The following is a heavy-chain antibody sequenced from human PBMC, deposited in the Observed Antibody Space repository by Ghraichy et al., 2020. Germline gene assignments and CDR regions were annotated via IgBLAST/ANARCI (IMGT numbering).Heavy chain of an antibody. CDR1: GGSISSYY. CDR2: IYYSGST. J-gene: IGHJ6*04. D-gene: IGHD6-13*01. Sequence: SETLSLTCTVSGGSISSYYWSWIRQPPGKGLEWIGYIYYSGSTNYNPSLKSRVTISVDTSKNQFSLKLSSVTAADTAVYYCARDLAAAGPYYYGMDVWGEGTTGTDCS. CDR3: ARDLAAAGPYYYGMDV. V-gene: IGHV4-59*01.